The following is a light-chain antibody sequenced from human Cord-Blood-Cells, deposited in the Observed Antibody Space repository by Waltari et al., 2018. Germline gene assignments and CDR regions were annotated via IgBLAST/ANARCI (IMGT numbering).Light chain of an antibody. J-gene: IGKJ4*01. CDR1: QDISNY. CDR2: DAS. CDR3: QQYDNLPLT. V-gene: IGKV1-33*01. Sequence: DIHMIQPPSSLSASVGDRVTITSQASQDISNYLNWYQQKPGKAPKLLIYDASNLETGVPSRFSGSGSGTDFTFTISSLQPEDIATYYCQQYDNLPLTFGGGTKVEIK.